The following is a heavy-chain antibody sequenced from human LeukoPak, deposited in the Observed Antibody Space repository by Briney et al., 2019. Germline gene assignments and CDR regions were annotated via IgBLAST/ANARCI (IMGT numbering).Heavy chain of an antibody. CDR1: GFTFSSYA. Sequence: GGSLRLSCAASGFTFSSYAMSWVRQAPGKGLEWVSAISGSGGSTYYADSVKGRFTISRDNSKNTLYLQMNSLRAEDTAVYYCAKDLGYRSGGSCPPSHYWGQGTLVTVSS. V-gene: IGHV3-23*01. J-gene: IGHJ4*02. D-gene: IGHD2-15*01. CDR3: AKDLGYRSGGSCPPSHY. CDR2: ISGSGGST.